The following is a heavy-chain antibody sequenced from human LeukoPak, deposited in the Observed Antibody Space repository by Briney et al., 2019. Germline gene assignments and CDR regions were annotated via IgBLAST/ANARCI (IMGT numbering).Heavy chain of an antibody. D-gene: IGHD6-19*01. V-gene: IGHV1-69*01. CDR2: IIPIFGTA. CDR3: AVESSGIAVAGTYYFDY. Sequence: GSSVKVSCKASGGTFSSYAISWVRQAPGQGLEWMGGIIPIFGTANYAQKFQGRVTITADESTSTAYMELSSLRSEDTAVYYCAVESSGIAVAGTYYFDYWGQGTLVTVSS. CDR1: GGTFSSYA. J-gene: IGHJ4*02.